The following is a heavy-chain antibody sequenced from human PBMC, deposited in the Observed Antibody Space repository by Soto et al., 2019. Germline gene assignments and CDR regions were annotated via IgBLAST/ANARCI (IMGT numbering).Heavy chain of an antibody. CDR2: ISSGSGTT. J-gene: IGHJ6*02. Sequence: EVQLVESGGGLVQPGGSLRLSCAVSGFTFSSYSMNWVRQAPGKGLECVSYISSGSGTTYYADSVKGRFSISRDNANNSLYLQMNSLRVEDTAVYYCAKIGTYLRMDVWGQGTTVTVSS. CDR1: GFTFSSYS. D-gene: IGHD3-10*01. V-gene: IGHV3-48*01. CDR3: AKIGTYLRMDV.